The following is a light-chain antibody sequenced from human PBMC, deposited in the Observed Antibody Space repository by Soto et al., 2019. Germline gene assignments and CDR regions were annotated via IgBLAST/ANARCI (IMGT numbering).Light chain of an antibody. CDR1: QSVSSSY. Sequence: EIVLTQSPGTLSLSPGERATLSCRASQSVSSSYLAWYQQKPGQAPRLLIYETSNRATGILDRFSGSGSGADFTLTISRLEPEDFAVYYCQQYGSSLMYTFGQGTKLEIK. J-gene: IGKJ2*01. V-gene: IGKV3-20*01. CDR3: QQYGSSLMYT. CDR2: ETS.